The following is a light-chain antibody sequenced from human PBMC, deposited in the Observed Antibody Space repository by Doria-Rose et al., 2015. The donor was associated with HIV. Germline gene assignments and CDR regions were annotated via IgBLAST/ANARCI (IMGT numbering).Light chain of an antibody. V-gene: IGKV1-27*01. Sequence: SLSASVGDRVTITCRASQGISNFLAWYQQKPGRVPKLLIYAASTLQSGVPSRFSGSGSGTDFSLTISTLQPEDVAIYYCQNYNSAPLTFGGGSKVEIK. CDR2: AAS. CDR1: QGISNF. CDR3: QNYNSAPLT. J-gene: IGKJ4*01.